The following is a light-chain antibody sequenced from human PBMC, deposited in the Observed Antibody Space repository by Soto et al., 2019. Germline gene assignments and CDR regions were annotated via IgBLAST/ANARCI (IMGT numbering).Light chain of an antibody. CDR2: DVS. CDR3: CSYGGGRTPLG. Sequence: QSALTQPRAVSGSPGQSVAISCTGSRSDVGGYKYVSWYQQFPGKAPKLIIYDVSRRPSGVPDRFSGYKSGNTASLTISGLQAEDEGDYYSCSYGGGRTPLGFGGGSKLTVL. V-gene: IGLV2-11*01. J-gene: IGLJ2*01. CDR1: RSDVGGYKY.